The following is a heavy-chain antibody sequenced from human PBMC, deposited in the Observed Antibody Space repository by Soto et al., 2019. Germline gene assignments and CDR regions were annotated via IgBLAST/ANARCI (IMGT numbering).Heavy chain of an antibody. Sequence: QVQLVQSGAEVKKPGSSVKVSCKASGGTFSSYAISWVRQAPGQGLEWMGGIIPIFGTANYAQKFQGRVTITADESTSTAYVALSSLRSEDTAVYYCARSIAARQDVTYYFDYWGQGTLVTVSS. D-gene: IGHD6-6*01. V-gene: IGHV1-69*12. CDR3: ARSIAARQDVTYYFDY. CDR2: IIPIFGTA. CDR1: GGTFSSYA. J-gene: IGHJ4*02.